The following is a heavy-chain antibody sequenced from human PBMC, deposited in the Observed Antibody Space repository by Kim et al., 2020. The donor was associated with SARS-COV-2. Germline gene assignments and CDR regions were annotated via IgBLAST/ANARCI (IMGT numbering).Heavy chain of an antibody. J-gene: IGHJ6*02. V-gene: IGHV4-31*03. D-gene: IGHD2-15*01. Sequence: SETLSLTCTVSGGSISSGGYYWSWIRQHPGKGLEWIGYIYYSGSTYYNPSLKSRVTISVDTSKNQFSLKLSSVTAADTAVYYCARGEVVVVAATSRLPRSYGMDVWGQGTTVTVSS. CDR3: ARGEVVVVAATSRLPRSYGMDV. CDR2: IYYSGST. CDR1: GGSISSGGYY.